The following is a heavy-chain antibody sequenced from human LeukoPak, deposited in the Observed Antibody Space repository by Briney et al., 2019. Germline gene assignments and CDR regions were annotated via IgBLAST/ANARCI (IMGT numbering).Heavy chain of an antibody. CDR1: GFTFSDYY. D-gene: IGHD3-9*01. CDR3: AKGKFYDILTCFDY. Sequence: GGSLRLSCAASGFTFSDYYMSWIRQAPGKGLEWVSYISSSGSTIYYADSVKGRFTISRDNSKNTLYLQMNSLRAEDTAVYYCAKGKFYDILTCFDYWGQGTLVTVSS. V-gene: IGHV3-11*01. CDR2: ISSSGSTI. J-gene: IGHJ4*02.